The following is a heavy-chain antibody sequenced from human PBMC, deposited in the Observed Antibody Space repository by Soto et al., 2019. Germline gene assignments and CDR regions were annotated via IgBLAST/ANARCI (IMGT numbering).Heavy chain of an antibody. Sequence: PSETLSLTCTVSGGSISSYYWSWIRQPPGKGQEWIGYIYYSGSTNYNPSLKSLVTISVDTSKNQFSLKLSFVTAADTAVYYCARRWGTYFDFWGQGTLVTVSS. J-gene: IGHJ4*02. CDR3: ARRWGTYFDF. V-gene: IGHV4-59*08. CDR2: IYYSGST. D-gene: IGHD7-27*01. CDR1: GGSISSYY.